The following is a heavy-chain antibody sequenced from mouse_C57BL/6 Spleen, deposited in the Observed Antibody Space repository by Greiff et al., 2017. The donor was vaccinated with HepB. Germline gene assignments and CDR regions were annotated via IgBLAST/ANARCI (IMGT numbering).Heavy chain of an antibody. CDR1: GYSITSGYY. Sequence: EVQRVESGPGLVKPSQSLSLTCSVTGYSITSGYYWNWIRQFPGNKLEWMGYISYDGSNNYNPSLKNRISITRDTSKNQFFLKLNSVTTEDTATYYCARGHSSGPFDYWGQGTTLAVSS. J-gene: IGHJ2*01. CDR2: ISYDGSN. V-gene: IGHV3-6*01. D-gene: IGHD3-1*01. CDR3: ARGHSSGPFDY.